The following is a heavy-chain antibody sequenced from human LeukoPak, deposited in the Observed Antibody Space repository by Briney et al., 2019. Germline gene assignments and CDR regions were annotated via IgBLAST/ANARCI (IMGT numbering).Heavy chain of an antibody. CDR1: GFTFKSYR. J-gene: IGHJ6*03. V-gene: IGHV3-30*02. CDR2: ILFDGGKK. D-gene: IGHD1-26*01. Sequence: PGGSLRLSCAASGFTFKSYRMHWVCQAPGKGLGWLSLILFDGGKKYYAHSVKGRCTISRDTTKNTLYLQMNSLRAEDTAVYYFAKTPQTEWEIHRNYNTYYMDGWDKATTVTISS. CDR3: AKTPQTEWEIHRNYNTYYMDG.